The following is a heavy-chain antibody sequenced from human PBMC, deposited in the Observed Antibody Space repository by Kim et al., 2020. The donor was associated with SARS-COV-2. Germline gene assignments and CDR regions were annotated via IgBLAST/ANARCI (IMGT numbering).Heavy chain of an antibody. CDR3: ARLRSDCSGGSCYNWFDP. V-gene: IGHV5-51*01. CDR1: GYSFINYW. CDR2: IYPGDSDT. J-gene: IGHJ5*02. Sequence: GESLKISCKGSGYSFINYWIGWVRQMSGKGLEYMGIIYPGDSDTRYSPSFQGQVTISADKSIRTAYLQWRSLKASDTAMYYCARLRSDCSGGSCYNWFDPWGQGTLVTVSS. D-gene: IGHD2-15*01.